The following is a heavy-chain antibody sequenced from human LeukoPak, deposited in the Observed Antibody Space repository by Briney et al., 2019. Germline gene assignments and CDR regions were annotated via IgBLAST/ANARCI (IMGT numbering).Heavy chain of an antibody. J-gene: IGHJ4*02. V-gene: IGHV3-33*01. CDR3: ARVRGATGTTYSDY. D-gene: IGHD1-1*01. Sequence: GRSLRLTCAPSGFTFSNHGMHWVRQAPGKGLEWVAIIWYDGSQKYYADSVKGRFTISRDNSENTLYLQMNSLRAEDTAVYYCARVRGATGTTYSDYWGRGTLVTVSS. CDR2: IWYDGSQK. CDR1: GFTFSNHG.